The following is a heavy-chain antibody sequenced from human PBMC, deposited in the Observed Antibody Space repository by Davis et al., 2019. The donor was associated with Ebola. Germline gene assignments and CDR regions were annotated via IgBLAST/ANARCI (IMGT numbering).Heavy chain of an antibody. Sequence: ASVKVSCKASGYTFTGYDINWVRQATGQRLEWMGWINAGNGNTKYSQKFQGRVTITRDTSASTAYMELSSLRSEDTAVYYCARDRDSNLDYWGQGTLVTVSS. CDR2: INAGNGNT. J-gene: IGHJ4*02. CDR1: GYTFTGYD. D-gene: IGHD2-8*01. CDR3: ARDRDSNLDY. V-gene: IGHV1-3*01.